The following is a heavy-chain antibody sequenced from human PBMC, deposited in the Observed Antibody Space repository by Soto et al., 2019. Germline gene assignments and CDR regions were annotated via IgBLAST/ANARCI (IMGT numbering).Heavy chain of an antibody. J-gene: IGHJ4*02. CDR1: GFTFSSYA. D-gene: IGHD1-26*01. CDR3: ARPEFSGSYWQFDY. CDR2: ISYDGSNK. V-gene: IGHV3-30-3*01. Sequence: GSLRLSCAASGFTFSSYAMHWVRQAPGKGLEWVAVISYDGSNKYYADSVKGRFTISRDNSKNTLYLQMNSLRAEDTAVYYCARPEFSGSYWQFDYWGQGTLVTVSS.